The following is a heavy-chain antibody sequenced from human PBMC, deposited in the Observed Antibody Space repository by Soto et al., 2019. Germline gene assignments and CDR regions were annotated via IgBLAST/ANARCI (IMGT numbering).Heavy chain of an antibody. CDR1: GFTFSSYW. J-gene: IGHJ4*02. D-gene: IGHD6-6*01. CDR2: IKQDGSQK. V-gene: IGHV3-7*01. Sequence: LRLSCAASGFTFSSYWVSWVRQAPGKGLEWVANIKQDGSQKYYVDSVKGRFTISRDNAKNSVFLQMNSLRAEDTAVYYCARIGYSSSCFDYWGQGIPVTVSS. CDR3: ARIGYSSSCFDY.